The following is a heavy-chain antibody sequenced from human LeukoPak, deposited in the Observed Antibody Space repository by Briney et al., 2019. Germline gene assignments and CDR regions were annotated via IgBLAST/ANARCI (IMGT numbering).Heavy chain of an antibody. J-gene: IGHJ4*02. CDR1: GGSISSYY. D-gene: IGHD3-3*01. CDR3: ARDYDIWSGYYFDY. CDR2: IYTSGST. V-gene: IGHV4-4*07. Sequence: PETLSLTCTVSGGSISSYYWSWIRQPAGKGLEWIGRIYTSGSTNYNPSLKSRVTMSVDTSKNQFSLKLSSVTAADTAVYYCARDYDIWSGYYFDYWGQGTLVTASS.